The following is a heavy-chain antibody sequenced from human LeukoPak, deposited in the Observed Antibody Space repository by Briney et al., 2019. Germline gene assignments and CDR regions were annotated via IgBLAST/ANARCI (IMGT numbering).Heavy chain of an antibody. V-gene: IGHV4-59*12. CDR2: IYYSGST. CDR3: ARRLFGVRGGNYYYYMDV. Sequence: SETLSLTCTVSGGSISSYYWSWIRQPPGKGLEWIGYIYYSGSTNYNPSLKSRVTISVDTSKNQFSLKLSSVTAADTAVYYCARRLFGVRGGNYYYYMDVWGKGTTVTISS. CDR1: GGSISSYY. D-gene: IGHD3-10*01. J-gene: IGHJ6*03.